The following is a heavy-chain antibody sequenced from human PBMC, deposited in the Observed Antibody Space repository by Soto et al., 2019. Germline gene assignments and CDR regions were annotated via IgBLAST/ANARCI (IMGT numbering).Heavy chain of an antibody. CDR3: AKEAPGGWHFFDT. D-gene: IGHD6-19*01. CDR1: GFTFRTYG. J-gene: IGHJ4*02. Sequence: QVQLVESGGGVVQPGRSQRLSCAASGFTFRTYGMHWVRQAPGEGLEWVADISSDATKKHYADSVKGRFTISRDNSKNTLYLQMISLRTEDTAVYYCAKEAPGGWHFFDTWGQGTLVTVSS. CDR2: ISSDATKK. V-gene: IGHV3-30*18.